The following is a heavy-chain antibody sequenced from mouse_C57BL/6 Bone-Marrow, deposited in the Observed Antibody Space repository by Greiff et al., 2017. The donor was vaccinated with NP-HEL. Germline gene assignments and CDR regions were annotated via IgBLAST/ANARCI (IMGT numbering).Heavy chain of an antibody. J-gene: IGHJ3*01. V-gene: IGHV1-81*01. CDR1: GYTFTSYG. Sequence: QVQLQQSGAELARPGASVKLSCKASGYTFTSYGISWVKQRTGQGLEWIGEIYPRSGNTYYNEKFKGKATLTADKSSSTTYMELRSLTSEDSAVYFCARGDYCDYDSWFAYWGQGTLVTVSA. CDR3: ARGDYCDYDSWFAY. CDR2: IYPRSGNT. D-gene: IGHD2-4*01.